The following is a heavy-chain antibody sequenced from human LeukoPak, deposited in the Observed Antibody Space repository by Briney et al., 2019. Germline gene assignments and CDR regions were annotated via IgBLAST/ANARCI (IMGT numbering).Heavy chain of an antibody. CDR3: ARDTTVTGRYYYYYGMDV. CDR2: IYHSGST. D-gene: IGHD4-17*01. Sequence: PSGTLSLTCAVPGGSISSSNWWSWVRQPPGKGLEWIGEIYHSGSTNYNPSLKSRVTISVDKSKNQFSLKLSSVTAADTAVYYCARDTTVTGRYYYYYGMDVWGQGTTVTVSS. CDR1: GGSISSSNW. J-gene: IGHJ6*02. V-gene: IGHV4-4*02.